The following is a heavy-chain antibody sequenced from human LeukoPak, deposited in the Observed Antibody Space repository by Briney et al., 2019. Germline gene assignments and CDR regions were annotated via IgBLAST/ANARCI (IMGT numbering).Heavy chain of an antibody. CDR1: GGTFSSYA. D-gene: IGHD3-10*01. V-gene: IGHV1-69*01. CDR3: ARDTRFGEPK. J-gene: IGHJ4*02. CDR2: IIPIFGTA. Sequence: ASVKVSCKASGGTFSSYAISWVRQAPGQGLGWMGGIIPIFGTANYAQKFQGRVTITADESTSTAYMELSSLRSEDTAVYYCARDTRFGEPKWGQGTLVTVSS.